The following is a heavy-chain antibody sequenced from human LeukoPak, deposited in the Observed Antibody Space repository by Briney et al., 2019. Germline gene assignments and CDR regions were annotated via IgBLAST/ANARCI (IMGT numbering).Heavy chain of an antibody. CDR3: ARDWVQENWFDP. J-gene: IGHJ5*02. CDR1: GGSISSYY. Sequence: SETLSLTCTVSGGSISSYYWSWIRQPAGKGLEWIGRIYTSGSTNYNPSLKSRVAMSVDTSKNQFSLKLSSVTAADTAVYYCARDWVQENWFDPWGQGTLVTVSS. CDR2: IYTSGST. D-gene: IGHD1-1*01. V-gene: IGHV4-4*07.